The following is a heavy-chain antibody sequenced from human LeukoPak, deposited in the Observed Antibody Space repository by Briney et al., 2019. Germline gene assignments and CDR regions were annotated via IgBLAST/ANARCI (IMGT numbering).Heavy chain of an antibody. V-gene: IGHV1-2*02. Sequence: ASVKVSCKASGYTFSDYYIHWVRQAPGQGLQWMGRINPNSGGTNYAQKFQGRVTMTRDTSISTAYMELSRLTSDDTAVYYCGRSSWLVLSFDYWGQGTLVTVSS. CDR1: GYTFSDYY. J-gene: IGHJ4*02. D-gene: IGHD6-19*01. CDR3: GRSSWLVLSFDY. CDR2: INPNSGGT.